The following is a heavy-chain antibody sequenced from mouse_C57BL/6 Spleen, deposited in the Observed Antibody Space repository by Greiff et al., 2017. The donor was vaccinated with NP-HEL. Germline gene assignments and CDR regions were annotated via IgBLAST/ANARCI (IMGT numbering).Heavy chain of an antibody. D-gene: IGHD2-4*01. V-gene: IGHV14-1*01. CDR2: IDPEDGDT. Sequence: VQLKESGAELVRPGASVKLSCTASGFNIKDYYMHWVKQMPEQGLEWIGRIDPEDGDTEYAPKFQGKATMTADTSSNTAYLQLSSLTSEDTAVYYCTTFYYDSYYYAMDYWGQGTSVTVSS. J-gene: IGHJ4*01. CDR1: GFNIKDYY. CDR3: TTFYYDSYYYAMDY.